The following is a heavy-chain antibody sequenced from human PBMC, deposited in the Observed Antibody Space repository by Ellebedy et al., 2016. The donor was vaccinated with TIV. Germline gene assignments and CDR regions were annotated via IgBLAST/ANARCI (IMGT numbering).Heavy chain of an antibody. D-gene: IGHD3-22*01. CDR2: INSDGSST. J-gene: IGHJ3*01. CDR3: VRDRDYYDSSGYYGVR. V-gene: IGHV3-74*01. CDR1: GFTFSSYW. Sequence: GESLKISCAASGFTFSSYWMQCVRQAPGQGLVWVSRINSDGSSTTYEDSVKGRFTISRDNAKNTLYLQMNSLIPEDTAVYYGVRDRDYYDSSGYYGVRWGQGTMVTVSS.